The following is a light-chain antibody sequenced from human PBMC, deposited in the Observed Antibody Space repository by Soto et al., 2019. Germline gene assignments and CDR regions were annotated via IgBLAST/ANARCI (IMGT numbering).Light chain of an antibody. J-gene: IGKJ1*01. V-gene: IGKV3-15*01. Sequence: EVVLTQSPATLSLSPGERATLSCRASENVRTFVDWYQQKPGQAPRLLMYGASTRADGIPARFTGSGSGTEFTLTISSLQSEDFALYYCQQYHIWPPWTSGQGTKVDIK. CDR3: QQYHIWPPWT. CDR1: ENVRTF. CDR2: GAS.